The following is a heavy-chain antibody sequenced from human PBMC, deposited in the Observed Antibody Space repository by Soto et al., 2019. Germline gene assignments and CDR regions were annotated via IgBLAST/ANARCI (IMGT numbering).Heavy chain of an antibody. J-gene: IGHJ4*02. Sequence: ASVKVSCKASGGTFSSYAISWVRQAPGQGLEWMGGIIPIFGTANYAQKFQGRVTITADESTSTAYMELSSLRSEDTAVYYCAGVGLRYFDWSPQIFDYWGQGTLVTVSS. CDR2: IIPIFGTA. D-gene: IGHD3-9*01. CDR3: AGVGLRYFDWSPQIFDY. V-gene: IGHV1-69*13. CDR1: GGTFSSYA.